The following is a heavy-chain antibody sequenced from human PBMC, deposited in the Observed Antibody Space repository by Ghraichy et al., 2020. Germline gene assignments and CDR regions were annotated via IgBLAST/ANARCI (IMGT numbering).Heavy chain of an antibody. J-gene: IGHJ6*02. D-gene: IGHD5-18*01. Sequence: SETLSLTCTVSGGSISSYYWSWIRQPPGKGLEWIGYIYYSGSTNYNPSLKSRVTISVDTSKNQCSLKLSSVTAADTAVYYCARLNIGYSYGYGASGYYGMDVWGQGTTVTVSS. CDR1: GGSISSYY. CDR2: IYYSGST. CDR3: ARLNIGYSYGYGASGYYGMDV. V-gene: IGHV4-59*08.